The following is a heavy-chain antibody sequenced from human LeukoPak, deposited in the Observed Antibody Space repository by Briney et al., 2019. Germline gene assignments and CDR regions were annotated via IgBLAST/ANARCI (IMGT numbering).Heavy chain of an antibody. D-gene: IGHD4-17*01. V-gene: IGHV3-30*02. CDR1: GFTFSSYG. CDR3: AKYDTTVTPHFDY. J-gene: IGHJ4*02. CDR2: IRNGGSNK. Sequence: AGGSLRLSCAVSGFTFSSYGMHWVRQAPGKGLEWVAFIRNGGSNKYYADAVKGPFTISRDNSKNTLYLQMNSLRAEDTAVYYCAKYDTTVTPHFDYWGQGTLVTVCS.